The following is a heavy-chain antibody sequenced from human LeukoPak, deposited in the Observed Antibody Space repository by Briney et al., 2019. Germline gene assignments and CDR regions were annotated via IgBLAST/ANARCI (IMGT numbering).Heavy chain of an antibody. CDR2: INSDGSST. CDR1: GFTFSSYW. Sequence: GGSLRLSCAASGFTFSSYWMYWVRQAPGKGLVWVSRINSDGSSTTYADSVKGRFTISRDNAKNTLYLQMNSLRAEDTAVYYCARRAVAGPCFDYWGQGTLVSVSS. V-gene: IGHV3-74*01. CDR3: ARRAVAGPCFDY. D-gene: IGHD6-19*01. J-gene: IGHJ4*02.